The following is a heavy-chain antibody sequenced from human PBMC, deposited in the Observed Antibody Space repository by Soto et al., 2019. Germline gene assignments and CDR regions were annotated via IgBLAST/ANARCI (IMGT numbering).Heavy chain of an antibody. CDR3: ARHVYGSGWYPYYFDY. V-gene: IGHV4-34*01. Sequence: ETLSLTCIVSGGSTTSYHWSWIRQFPGKGLEWIGEINHSGSTNYNPSLKSRGTISVDPSKNQFSLKLSSVTAADTAVYYCARHVYGSGWYPYYFDYWGQGTLVTVSS. CDR1: GGSTTSYH. J-gene: IGHJ4*02. D-gene: IGHD6-19*01. CDR2: INHSGST.